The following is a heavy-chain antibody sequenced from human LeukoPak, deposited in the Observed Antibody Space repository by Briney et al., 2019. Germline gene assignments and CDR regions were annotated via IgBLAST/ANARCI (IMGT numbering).Heavy chain of an antibody. CDR3: AKGAWTEPYFDY. CDR2: ISGSGGST. Sequence: GGSLRLSCAVSGFMFNSYTMSWVRQAPGKGLEWVSAISGSGGSTNHADSVKGRFTISRDNSKNTLYLQMNSLRAEDTAVYYCAKGAWTEPYFDYWGQGTLVTVSS. CDR1: GFMFNSYT. V-gene: IGHV3-23*01. D-gene: IGHD1-26*01. J-gene: IGHJ4*02.